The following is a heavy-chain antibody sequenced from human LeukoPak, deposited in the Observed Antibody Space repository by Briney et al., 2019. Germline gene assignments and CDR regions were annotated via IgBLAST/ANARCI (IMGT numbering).Heavy chain of an antibody. V-gene: IGHV3-53*01. D-gene: IGHD3-10*01. Sequence: PGGSLRLSCAASGFTVSYNYMTWVRQAPGKGLEWVSVIFSGGSTNYIDSVKGRFTISRDNSKNTLYLQMNSLRAEDTAFYYCTRTLGASGRDYWGQGTLVTVSS. CDR3: TRTLGASGRDY. J-gene: IGHJ4*02. CDR1: GFTVSYNY. CDR2: IFSGGST.